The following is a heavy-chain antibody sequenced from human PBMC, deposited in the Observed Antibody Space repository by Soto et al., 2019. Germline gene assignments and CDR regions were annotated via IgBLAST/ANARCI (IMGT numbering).Heavy chain of an antibody. J-gene: IGHJ5*02. CDR3: VKNSGWLNT. CDR2: IDGSGGIT. Sequence: GGSLRLSCAASGFTFGTTDMSWVRQAPGEGLEWVSTIDGSGGITYYADSVKGRFTISRDNSRNTVYLQMNSLRGDDTALYYCVKNSGWLNTWGQGALVTVSS. V-gene: IGHV3-23*01. CDR1: GFTFGTTD. D-gene: IGHD3-10*01.